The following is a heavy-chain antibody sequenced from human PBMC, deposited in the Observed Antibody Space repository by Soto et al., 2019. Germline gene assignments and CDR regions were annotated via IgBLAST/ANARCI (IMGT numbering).Heavy chain of an antibody. D-gene: IGHD1-1*01. J-gene: IGHJ4*02. CDR1: GFTFSDYY. CDR2: ISSSGFTI. CDR3: ARGSGNDRLNFDY. Sequence: PGGSLRLSCVVSGFTFSDYYMSWIRQAPGKGLEWVSYISSSGFTINYADSVKGRITVSRDNAKNSLYLQIKSLRVDDTAMYYCARGSGNDRLNFDYWGQGTLVTVSS. V-gene: IGHV3-11*01.